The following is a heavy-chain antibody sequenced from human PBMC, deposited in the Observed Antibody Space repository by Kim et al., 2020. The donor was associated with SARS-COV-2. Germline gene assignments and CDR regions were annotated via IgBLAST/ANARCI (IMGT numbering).Heavy chain of an antibody. CDR3: AKWTVVPAIRYFFDY. D-gene: IGHD2-21*02. Sequence: DSVKGLFTIYRDNSQNTLYLQMNSMRAEDTAVYYCAKWTVVPAIRYFFDYWGQGTLVTVSS. J-gene: IGHJ4*02. V-gene: IGHV3-23*01.